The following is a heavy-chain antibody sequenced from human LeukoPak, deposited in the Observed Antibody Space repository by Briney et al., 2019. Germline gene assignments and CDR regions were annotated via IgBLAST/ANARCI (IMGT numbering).Heavy chain of an antibody. Sequence: ASVKVSCKASGYTFTSYGISWVRQAPGQGLEWMGWISAYNGNTNYAQKLQGRVTMTTDTSTSTAYMELRSLRSDDTAVYYCARGWFGEYYYYGMDVWGQGTTVTVCS. CDR2: ISAYNGNT. CDR3: ARGWFGEYYYYGMDV. J-gene: IGHJ6*02. CDR1: GYTFTSYG. D-gene: IGHD3-10*01. V-gene: IGHV1-18*01.